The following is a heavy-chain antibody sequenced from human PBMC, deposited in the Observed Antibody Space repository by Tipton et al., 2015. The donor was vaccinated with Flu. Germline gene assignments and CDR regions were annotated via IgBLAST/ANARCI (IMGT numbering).Heavy chain of an antibody. CDR3: ARQVVSATDWFDP. CDR2: IYTGGST. V-gene: IGHV3-53*01. D-gene: IGHD2-15*01. J-gene: IGHJ5*02. CDR1: GFTVISNY. Sequence: SLRLSCAASGFTVISNYMSWVRQAPGKGLEWVPVIYTGGSTYYADSVKGRFTISRDNSKNTLYLQMNSLRVEDTAVYYCARQVVSATDWFDPWGQGTLVTVSS.